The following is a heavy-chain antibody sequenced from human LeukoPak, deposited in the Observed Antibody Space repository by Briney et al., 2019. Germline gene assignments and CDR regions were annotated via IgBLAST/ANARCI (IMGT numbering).Heavy chain of an antibody. CDR2: IRSKAYGGTT. V-gene: IGHV3-49*04. J-gene: IGHJ4*02. Sequence: GGSLRLSCTASGFTLGDYAMSWVRQAPGKGLEWVGFIRSKAYGGTTEYAASVKDRFTISRDDSKSIAYLQMNSLKTEDTAVYYCTRVQWLVWGPFDYWGQGTLVTVSS. D-gene: IGHD6-19*01. CDR1: GFTLGDYA. CDR3: TRVQWLVWGPFDY.